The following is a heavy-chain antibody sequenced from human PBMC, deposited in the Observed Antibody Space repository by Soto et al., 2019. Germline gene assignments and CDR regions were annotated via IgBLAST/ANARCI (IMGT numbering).Heavy chain of an antibody. J-gene: IGHJ4*02. Sequence: EVQLLESGGGLVQPGGSLRLSCAASGFTFSSYAMSWVRQAPGKGLEWVSAISGSGGSTYYADSVKGRFTISRDNSKNTLYLQMDSLRAEDTAVYYCAKVKGSWKYSGPLNSWGQGTLVTVSS. CDR3: AKVKGSWKYSGPLNS. CDR1: GFTFSSYA. V-gene: IGHV3-23*01. CDR2: ISGSGGST. D-gene: IGHD1-26*01.